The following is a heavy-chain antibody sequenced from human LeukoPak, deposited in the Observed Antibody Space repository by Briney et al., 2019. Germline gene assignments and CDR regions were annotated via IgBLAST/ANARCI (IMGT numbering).Heavy chain of an antibody. D-gene: IGHD2-2*01. CDR1: GYTFTSYG. J-gene: IGHJ5*02. CDR2: IIPMFGTT. Sequence: ASVKVSCKASGYTFTSYGISWVRQAPGQGLAWMGGIIPMFGTTNYALKLRGRVTMTTDTSTSTAYMELRSLRSDDTAVYYCAREKSRTPYNWFDPWGQGTLVTVSS. CDR3: AREKSRTPYNWFDP. V-gene: IGHV1-18*01.